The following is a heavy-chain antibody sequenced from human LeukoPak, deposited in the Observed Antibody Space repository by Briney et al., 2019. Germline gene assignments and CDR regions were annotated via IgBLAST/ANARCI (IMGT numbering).Heavy chain of an antibody. J-gene: IGHJ4*02. CDR3: ARDGGWLDY. V-gene: IGHV4-39*07. D-gene: IGHD3-16*01. Sequence: PSETLSLTCTVSGGSISSSSYYWGWIRQPPGKGLEWIGSIYYSGSTYYNPSLKSRVTISVDTSKNQFSLKLTSVTAADTAVYYCARDGGWLDYWGQGTLVTVSS. CDR1: GGSISSSSYY. CDR2: IYYSGST.